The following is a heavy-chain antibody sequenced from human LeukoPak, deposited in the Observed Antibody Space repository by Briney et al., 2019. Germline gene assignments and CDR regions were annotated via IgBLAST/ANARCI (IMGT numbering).Heavy chain of an antibody. CDR3: ARERGEFGGSYFLDY. CDR2: INPSGGST. J-gene: IGHJ4*01. D-gene: IGHD1-26*01. V-gene: IGHV1-46*01. CDR1: GYTFTSYY. Sequence: ASVKISCKASGYTFTSYYMNWVRQAPGQGLEWMGIINPSGGSTSYAQKFQGRVTITRDTSASIVYMELSSLRSEDMAFYYCARERGEFGGSYFLDYWGQGTLVTVSS.